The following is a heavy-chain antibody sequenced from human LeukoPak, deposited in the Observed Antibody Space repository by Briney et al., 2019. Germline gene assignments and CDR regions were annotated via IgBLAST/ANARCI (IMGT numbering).Heavy chain of an antibody. CDR2: IYYSGST. V-gene: IGHV4-59*01. D-gene: IGHD3-22*01. Sequence: SETLSLTCTVFGGSISSYYWSWIRQPPGKGLEWIGYIYYSGSTNYNPSLKSRVTISVDTSKNQFSLKLSSVTAADTAVYYCARFQYYYDSSGTWPALDYWGQGTLVTVSS. CDR3: ARFQYYYDSSGTWPALDY. J-gene: IGHJ4*02. CDR1: GGSISSYY.